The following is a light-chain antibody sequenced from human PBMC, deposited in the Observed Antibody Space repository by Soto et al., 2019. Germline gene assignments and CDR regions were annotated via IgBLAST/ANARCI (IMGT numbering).Light chain of an antibody. J-gene: IGLJ3*02. V-gene: IGLV2-14*01. CDR2: EVS. CDR3: SSYSSGSTLGV. Sequence: QSVLTQPGSVSGSPGQSITIACTGTSSDIGSYKYVSWYQHHPGKVPQLLIYEVSNRPSGVSSRFSASKSGNTASLTISGLQAEDEADYYCSSYSSGSTLGVFGGGTKLTVL. CDR1: SSDIGSYKY.